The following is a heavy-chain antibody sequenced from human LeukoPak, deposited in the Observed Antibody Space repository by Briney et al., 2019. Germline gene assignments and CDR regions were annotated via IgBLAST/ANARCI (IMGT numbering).Heavy chain of an antibody. CDR2: IYSGGNT. CDR1: GFTFSSYW. Sequence: PGGSLRLSCAASGFTFSSYWMSWVRQAPGKGLEWVSVIYSGGNTFYADSVKGRFTISRDNSKNTLYLQMNSLRGEDTAVYYCARSGAEGTFDYWGQGTLVTVSS. J-gene: IGHJ4*02. V-gene: IGHV3-66*01. CDR3: ARSGAEGTFDY. D-gene: IGHD6-13*01.